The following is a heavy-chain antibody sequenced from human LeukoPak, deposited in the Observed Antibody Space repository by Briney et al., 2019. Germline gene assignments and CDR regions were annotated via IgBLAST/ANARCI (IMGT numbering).Heavy chain of an antibody. CDR2: INHSGST. Sequence: PSETLSLTCAEYGGSFSGYFWSWIRQPPGKGLEWIGEINHSGSTNYNPSLKSRVTVSVDTSKNQFSLNVSSVTAADTAVYYCARAPWPRQLVHYYLDVWAKGTTVTVSS. CDR1: GGSFSGYF. CDR3: ARAPWPRQLVHYYLDV. V-gene: IGHV4-34*01. J-gene: IGHJ6*03. D-gene: IGHD6-6*01.